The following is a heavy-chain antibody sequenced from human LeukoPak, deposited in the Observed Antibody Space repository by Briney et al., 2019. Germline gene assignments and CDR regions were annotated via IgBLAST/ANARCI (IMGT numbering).Heavy chain of an antibody. V-gene: IGHV4-61*02. J-gene: IGHJ3*02. CDR3: ASLYSSSWPDAFDI. D-gene: IGHD6-13*01. CDR1: GGSISSGSYY. CDR2: IYTSGST. Sequence: SETLSLTCTVCGGSISSGSYYWSWIRQPAGKGLEWIGRIYTSGSTNYNPSLKSRVTISVDTSKNQFSLKLSSVTAADTAVYYCASLYSSSWPDAFDIWGQGTMVTVSS.